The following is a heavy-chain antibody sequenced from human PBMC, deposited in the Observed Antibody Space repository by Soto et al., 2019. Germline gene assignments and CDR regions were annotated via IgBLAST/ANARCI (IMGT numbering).Heavy chain of an antibody. D-gene: IGHD2-21*01. CDR3: AKDAVYRDGLWLMDS. Sequence: PGGSLRLSCAASGFTISTDAMTWVRQAPGKGLECVSGVPGRGSQIYYADSVTGRLTISKDNSKNTLYLQMSRLREEDTALYYCAKDAVYRDGLWLMDSWGQGTLVTVSS. V-gene: IGHV3-23*01. CDR1: GFTISTDA. J-gene: IGHJ5*02. CDR2: VPGRGSQI.